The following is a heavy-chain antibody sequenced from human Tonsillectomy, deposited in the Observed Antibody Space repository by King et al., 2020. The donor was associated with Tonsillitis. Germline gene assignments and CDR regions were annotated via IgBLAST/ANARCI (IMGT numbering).Heavy chain of an antibody. D-gene: IGHD3-22*01. CDR2: IKSDGSST. J-gene: IGHJ4*02. V-gene: IGHV3-74*01. CDR1: GFTFSRYW. CDR3: ARGEEYYYVGNGYYGGFDY. Sequence: VQLVESGGGLVQPGGSLRLSCAASGFTFSRYWMHWVRQAPGKGLVWVSRIKSDGSSTNYADSVKGRFTISRDNAKNTLYLQMNSLRAEDTAVYYCARGEEYYYVGNGYYGGFDYWGQGTLVTVSS.